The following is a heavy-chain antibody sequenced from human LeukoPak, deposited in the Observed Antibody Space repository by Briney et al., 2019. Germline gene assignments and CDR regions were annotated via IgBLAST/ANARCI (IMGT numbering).Heavy chain of an antibody. Sequence: SETLSLTCTVSGGSISSYYWSWIRQPPGKGLEWIGYIYYSGSTNYNPSLKSRVTISVDTSKNQFSLKLSSVTAADTAVYYCARAFTTTGSFAVDYWGQGTLVTVSP. V-gene: IGHV4-59*01. CDR3: ARAFTTTGSFAVDY. J-gene: IGHJ4*02. D-gene: IGHD1-1*01. CDR2: IYYSGST. CDR1: GGSISSYY.